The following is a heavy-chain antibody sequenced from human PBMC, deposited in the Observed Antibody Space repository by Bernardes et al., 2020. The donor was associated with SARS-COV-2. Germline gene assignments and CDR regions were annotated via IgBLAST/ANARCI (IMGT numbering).Heavy chain of an antibody. V-gene: IGHV1-69*04. J-gene: IGHJ4*02. CDR2: IIPDLNMT. CDR1: GNSFNTYA. Sequence: SVKVSCTASGNSFNTYAFSWVRQAPGQGLEWMGRIIPDLNMTHYAQKFQGRVTITADNSTRTAYMELGSLISEETAVYYCARDGFRRVGALGYFDYWGQGTLVSASS. CDR3: ARDGFRRVGALGYFDY. D-gene: IGHD1-26*01.